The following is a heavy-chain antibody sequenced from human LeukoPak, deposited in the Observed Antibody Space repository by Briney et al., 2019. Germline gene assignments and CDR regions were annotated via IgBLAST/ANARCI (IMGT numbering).Heavy chain of an antibody. CDR1: GGSVSDYY. Sequence: SETLSLTCTISGGSVSDYYWSWIRQSPGKGLEWIGSIYYSGSTYYNPSLKSRVTISVDTSKNQFSLKLSSVTAADTAVYYCASGPAVLWFGELSPYYFDYWGQGTLVTVSS. V-gene: IGHV4-59*02. CDR2: IYYSGST. J-gene: IGHJ4*02. D-gene: IGHD3-10*01. CDR3: ASGPAVLWFGELSPYYFDY.